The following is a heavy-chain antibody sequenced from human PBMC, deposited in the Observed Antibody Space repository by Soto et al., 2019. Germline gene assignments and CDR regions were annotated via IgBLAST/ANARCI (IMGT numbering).Heavy chain of an antibody. CDR3: ARQDILLMVYADNFDY. D-gene: IGHD2-8*01. J-gene: IGHJ4*02. Sequence: LRLSCAASGFTFSSYWMHWVRQTPGQGLLWVSQIKTDGSWASYADSVKGRFTVSRDNAKNTMFLQMNSLRAEDTAVYYCARQDILLMVYADNFDYWGPGPLVTVSS. V-gene: IGHV3-74*01. CDR2: IKTDGSWA. CDR1: GFTFSSYW.